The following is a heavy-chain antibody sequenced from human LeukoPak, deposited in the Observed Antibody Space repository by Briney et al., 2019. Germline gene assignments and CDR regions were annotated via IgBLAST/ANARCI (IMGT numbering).Heavy chain of an antibody. CDR1: GGSISSYY. D-gene: IGHD3-9*01. Sequence: PSETLSLTCTVSGGSISSYYWSWIRQPPGKGLEWIGYMYYSGSTNYNPSLKSRVTISVDTSKNQFSLKLSSVTAADTAVYYCARAADYDILTGYPYYFDYWGQGTRVTVSS. J-gene: IGHJ4*02. V-gene: IGHV4-59*01. CDR3: ARAADYDILTGYPYYFDY. CDR2: MYYSGST.